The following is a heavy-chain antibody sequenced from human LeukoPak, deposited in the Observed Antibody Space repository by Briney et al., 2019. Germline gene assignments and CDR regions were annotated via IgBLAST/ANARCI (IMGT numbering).Heavy chain of an antibody. Sequence: SETLSLTCTVSGGSITSSSYYWGWIRQPPGKGLEWIGTIYYTGSTYHNPSLKGRVIISVDTSKNQFSLKLSSVTAADTAVYYCVSPRGFSYGYFDYWGQGTLVTVSS. D-gene: IGHD5-18*01. J-gene: IGHJ4*02. CDR3: VSPRGFSYGYFDY. V-gene: IGHV4-39*01. CDR1: GGSITSSSYY. CDR2: IYYTGST.